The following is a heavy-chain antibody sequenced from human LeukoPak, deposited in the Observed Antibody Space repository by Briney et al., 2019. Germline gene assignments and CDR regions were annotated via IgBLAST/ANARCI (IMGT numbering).Heavy chain of an antibody. CDR2: IYYNGST. D-gene: IGHD6-6*01. CDR3: ARQSIAARGCYYYMDV. Sequence: PSETLSLTCTVSGGSISSSSYYWGWIRQPPGKGLEGIGSIYYNGSTHHNPSLKSRVTISVDTSKNQFSLKVSSVTAADTAVYYCARQSIAARGCYYYMDVWGKGTTVTVSS. CDR1: GGSISSSSYY. V-gene: IGHV4-39*01. J-gene: IGHJ6*03.